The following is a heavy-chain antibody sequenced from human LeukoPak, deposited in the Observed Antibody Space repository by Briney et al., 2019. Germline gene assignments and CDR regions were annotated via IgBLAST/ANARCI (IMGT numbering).Heavy chain of an antibody. CDR1: GFTFSSSW. Sequence: GGSLRLSCAASGFTFSSSWMSWVRQAPGKGLVWVSRIESDGSSTSYADSVMGRFTISRDNAKNTLYLQMNSLRAEDTAVYYCTRGFGSGSSLPFDYWGQGTLVTVSS. J-gene: IGHJ4*02. D-gene: IGHD3-10*01. V-gene: IGHV3-74*01. CDR2: IESDGSST. CDR3: TRGFGSGSSLPFDY.